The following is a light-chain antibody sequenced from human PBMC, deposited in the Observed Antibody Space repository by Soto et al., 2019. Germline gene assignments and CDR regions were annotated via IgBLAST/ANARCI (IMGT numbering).Light chain of an antibody. V-gene: IGKV1-27*01. Sequence: DIQMTQSPSSLYASVGDRVTITCRASQGISSFVAWYQQKPGKVPRLLISGASTLQSGVPSRFSGSGSGTDFTLTITSLQPEDVATYYCQKYSSVITFGQGTRLEIK. CDR3: QKYSSVIT. CDR2: GAS. J-gene: IGKJ5*01. CDR1: QGISSF.